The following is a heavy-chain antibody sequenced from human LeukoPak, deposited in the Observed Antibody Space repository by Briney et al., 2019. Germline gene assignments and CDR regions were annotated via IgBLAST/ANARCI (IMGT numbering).Heavy chain of an antibody. D-gene: IGHD2-2*01. V-gene: IGHV1-24*01. CDR2: FDPEDGET. Sequence: ASVKVSCKVSGYTLTELSMHWVRQGPGKGLEWMGRFDPEDGETIYAQKFQGRVTMTEDTSTDTAYMELSSLRSEDTAVYFCSTGARPATYDAFDIWGQGTMVTVSS. CDR1: GYTLTELS. CDR3: STGARPATYDAFDI. J-gene: IGHJ3*02.